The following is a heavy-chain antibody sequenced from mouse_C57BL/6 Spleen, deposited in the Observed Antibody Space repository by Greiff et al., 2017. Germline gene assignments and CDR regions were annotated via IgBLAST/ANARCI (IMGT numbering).Heavy chain of an antibody. CDR2: INPNYGTT. Sequence: EVQLQQSGPELVKPGASVKISCKASGYSFTDYNMNWVKQSTGKSLEWIGVINPNYGTTSYNQKFKGKATLTVDQSSSTAYMQLNSLTSEDSAVYYCARSYYSNPYYYAMDYWGQGTSVTVSS. CDR1: GYSFTDYN. CDR3: ARSYYSNPYYYAMDY. D-gene: IGHD2-5*01. V-gene: IGHV1-39*01. J-gene: IGHJ4*01.